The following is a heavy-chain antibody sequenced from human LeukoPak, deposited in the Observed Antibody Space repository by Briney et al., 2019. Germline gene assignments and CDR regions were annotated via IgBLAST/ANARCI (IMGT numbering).Heavy chain of an antibody. Sequence: GGSLRLSCAASGFTVSSNYMSWVRQAPGKGLEWVSVIYSGGSTYYADSVKGRFTISRDNSKNTLYLQMNSLTAEDTAVYYCAKDGSVLLWFGESDAFDIWGQGTMVTVSS. D-gene: IGHD3-10*01. CDR3: AKDGSVLLWFGESDAFDI. CDR2: IYSGGST. J-gene: IGHJ3*02. CDR1: GFTVSSNY. V-gene: IGHV3-53*01.